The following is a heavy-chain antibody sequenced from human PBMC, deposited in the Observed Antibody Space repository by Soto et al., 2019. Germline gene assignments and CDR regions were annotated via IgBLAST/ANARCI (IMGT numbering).Heavy chain of an antibody. D-gene: IGHD3-10*01. V-gene: IGHV4-31*03. CDR3: ARVAAMVRGVGIDY. CDR1: GGSISSGGYY. J-gene: IGHJ4*02. Sequence: QVQLQESGPGLVKPSQTLSLTCTVSGGSISSGGYYWSWIRQHPGKGLEWIGYIYYSGSTYYNPCLKSRVTISVDTSKNQFSLKLSSVTAADTAVYYCARVAAMVRGVGIDYWGQGTLVTVSS. CDR2: IYYSGST.